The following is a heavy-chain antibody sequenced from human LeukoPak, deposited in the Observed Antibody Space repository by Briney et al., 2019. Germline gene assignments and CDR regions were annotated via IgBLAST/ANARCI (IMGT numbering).Heavy chain of an antibody. CDR2: ISYDGSNK. V-gene: IGHV3-30*04. J-gene: IGHJ4*02. Sequence: GGSLRLSCAASGFTFSSYAMRWVRQAPGKGLEWVAVISYDGSNKYYADSVKGRFTISRDNSKNTLYLQMNSLRAEDTAVYYCARGPHLELYYFDYWGQGTLVTVSS. CDR1: GFTFSSYA. CDR3: ARGPHLELYYFDY. D-gene: IGHD1-7*01.